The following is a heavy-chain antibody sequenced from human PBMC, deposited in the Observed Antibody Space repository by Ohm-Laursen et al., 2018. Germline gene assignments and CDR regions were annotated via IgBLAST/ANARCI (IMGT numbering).Heavy chain of an antibody. CDR3: AKDEYYDFWSGYYRNYYYYGMDV. CDR1: GFTFSSYG. CDR2: ISYDGSNK. J-gene: IGHJ6*02. Sequence: SLRLSCTASGFTFSSYGMHWVRQAPGKGLEWVAVISYDGSNKYYADSVKGRFTISRDNSRNTLYLQMNSLRAEDTAVYYCAKDEYYDFWSGYYRNYYYYGMDVWGQGTTVTVSS. D-gene: IGHD3-3*01. V-gene: IGHV3-30*18.